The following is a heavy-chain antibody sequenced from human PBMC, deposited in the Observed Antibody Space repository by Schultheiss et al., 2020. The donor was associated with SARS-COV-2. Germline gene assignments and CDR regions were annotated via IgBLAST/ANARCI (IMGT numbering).Heavy chain of an antibody. CDR2: IYTSGST. D-gene: IGHD2-2*02. CDR3: ARHLGYCSSTSCYTGSGYYYYMDV. Sequence: SETLSLTCAVSGGSISSYYWSWIRQPAGKGLEWIGRIYTSGSTNYNPSLKSRVTMSVDTSKNQFSLKLSSVTAADTAVYYCARHLGYCSSTSCYTGSGYYYYMDVWGKGTTVTVSS. J-gene: IGHJ6*03. CDR1: GGSISSYY. V-gene: IGHV4-4*07.